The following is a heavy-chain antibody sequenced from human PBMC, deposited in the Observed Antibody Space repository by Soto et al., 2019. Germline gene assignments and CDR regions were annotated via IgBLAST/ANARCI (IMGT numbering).Heavy chain of an antibody. CDR2: IYYSGTT. V-gene: IGHV4-28*03. CDR1: GYSISSSNW. CDR3: ARDSAPQYYDILTGYYKVEYYFDY. J-gene: IGHJ4*02. Sequence: SETLSLTCAVSGYSISSSNWWGWIRQPPGKGLEWIGYIYYSGTTYYTPSLKSRVTMSVDTSKNQFSLKLSSVTAADTAVYYCARDSAPQYYDILTGYYKVEYYFDYWGQGTLVTVSS. D-gene: IGHD3-9*01.